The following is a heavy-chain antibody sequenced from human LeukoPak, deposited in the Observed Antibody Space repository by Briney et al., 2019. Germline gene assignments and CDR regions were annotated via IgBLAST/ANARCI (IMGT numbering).Heavy chain of an antibody. CDR1: GFTFSGSA. D-gene: IGHD6-19*01. V-gene: IGHV3-73*01. CDR3: SRHLYSSAWYEEN. J-gene: IGHJ4*02. Sequence: GGSLRLSCAASGFTFSGSAVHWVRQASGKGLEWVGHIRSKADSHATAYAASVQGGFTISRDDSNNTAYLHMNSLKIEDAAVYFCSRHLYSSAWYEENWGQGTLVTVSS. CDR2: IRSKADSHAT.